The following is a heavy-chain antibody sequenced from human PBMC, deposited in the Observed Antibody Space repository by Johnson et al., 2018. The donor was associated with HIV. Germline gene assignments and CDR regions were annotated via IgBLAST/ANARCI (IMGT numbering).Heavy chain of an antibody. V-gene: IGHV3-20*04. CDR2: VNWNGGRK. CDR3: ARGVGGAGDDAFDI. D-gene: IGHD6-19*01. Sequence: VQLVESGGGVVRPGGSLRLSCAASGFTFDDYGMSWVRQAPGKGLEWASGVNWNGGRKGYGDAVKGRFTISRDNAKNSLYMQMNSLRAEDTALYYCARGVGGAGDDAFDIWGQGTMVTVSS. CDR1: GFTFDDYG. J-gene: IGHJ3*02.